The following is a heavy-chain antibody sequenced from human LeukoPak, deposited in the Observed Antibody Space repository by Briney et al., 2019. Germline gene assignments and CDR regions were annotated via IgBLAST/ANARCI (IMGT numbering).Heavy chain of an antibody. V-gene: IGHV4-34*01. D-gene: IGHD3-10*01. CDR3: ARDSGTTGEVKFDP. J-gene: IGHJ5*02. Sequence: SSETLSLTCAVYGGSFSGYYWSWIRQPPGKGLEWIGEINHSGSTNYNPSLKSRVTISVDTSKNRFSLKLSSVTAADTAVYYCARDSGTTGEVKFDPWGQGTLVTVSS. CDR2: INHSGST. CDR1: GGSFSGYY.